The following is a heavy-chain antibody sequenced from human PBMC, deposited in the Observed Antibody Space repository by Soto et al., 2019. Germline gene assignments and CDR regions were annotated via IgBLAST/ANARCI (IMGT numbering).Heavy chain of an antibody. CDR1: GFSFSTYA. CDR2: ISSNSDYI. D-gene: IGHD3-10*01. CDR3: ARTRSVTTVRGSSDENWFDP. J-gene: IGHJ5*02. Sequence: GGSLRLSCAASGFSFSTYAMHWVRQAPGKGLEWVSSISSNSDYIYYADSLKGRFTISRDNAKNSLYLQMNSLRAEDTAVYYCARTRSVTTVRGSSDENWFDPWGQGTLVTVSS. V-gene: IGHV3-21*01.